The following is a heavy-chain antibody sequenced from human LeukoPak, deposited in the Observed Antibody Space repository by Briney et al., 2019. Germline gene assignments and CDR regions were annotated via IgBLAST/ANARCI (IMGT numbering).Heavy chain of an antibody. CDR2: IYPGDSNT. CDR1: GYSFTSYW. J-gene: IGHJ4*02. Sequence: GESLKISCKGSGYSFTSYWIAWVRQMPGKGLEWMGTIYPGDSNTRYSPSIQGQVTISADKSINTAYLQWSSLKASDTAMYYCARRSYCGGGCYCDYWGQGTLVTVSS. V-gene: IGHV5-51*01. CDR3: ARRSYCGGGCYCDY. D-gene: IGHD2-21*02.